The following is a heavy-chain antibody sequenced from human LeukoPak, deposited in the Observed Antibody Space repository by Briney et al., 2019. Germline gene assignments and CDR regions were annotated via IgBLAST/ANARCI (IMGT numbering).Heavy chain of an antibody. CDR2: INQDGGEI. J-gene: IGHJ4*02. CDR3: ARDLMGIAYRGAFYY. V-gene: IGHV3-7*03. CDR1: GFTFSSSW. D-gene: IGHD6-13*01. Sequence: GGSLRLSCAASGFTFSSSWMTWVRQAPGKGLEWVASINQDGGEIHYVDSVKGRFTISRDNAKNSLYLQMSSLRAEDTAVYYCARDLMGIAYRGAFYYWGQGTLVTVSS.